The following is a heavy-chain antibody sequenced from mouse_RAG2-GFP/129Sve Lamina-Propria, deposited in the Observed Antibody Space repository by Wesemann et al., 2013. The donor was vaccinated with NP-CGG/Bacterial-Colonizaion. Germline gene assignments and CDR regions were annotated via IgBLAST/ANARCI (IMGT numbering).Heavy chain of an antibody. CDR2: ISYDGSN. J-gene: IGHJ3*01. Sequence: DVQLQESGPGLVKPSQSLSLTCSVTGYSITSGYYWNWIRQFPGNKLEWMGYISYDGSNNYNPSLKNRISITRDTSKNQFFLKLNSVTTEDTATYYCARGGDDGYYPFAYWGQGDSGHCLC. D-gene: IGHD2-3*01. CDR1: GYSITSGYY. V-gene: IGHV3-6*01. CDR3: ARGGDDGYYPFAY.